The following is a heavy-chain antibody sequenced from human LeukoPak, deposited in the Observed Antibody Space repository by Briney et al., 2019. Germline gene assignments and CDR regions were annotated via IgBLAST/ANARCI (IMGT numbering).Heavy chain of an antibody. CDR3: AKSDGGSDY. J-gene: IGHJ4*02. D-gene: IGHD5-24*01. V-gene: IGHV3-74*01. CDR2: IINDGSRT. CDR1: GFTYSSYC. Sequence: GGSLRLSCAASGFTYSSYCMHWVRQAPGKGLVWVSHIINDGSRTSYADSVKGRFTISRDNAKNTVYLQMNSLRAEDTAVYYCAKSDGGSDYWGQGTLVTVSA.